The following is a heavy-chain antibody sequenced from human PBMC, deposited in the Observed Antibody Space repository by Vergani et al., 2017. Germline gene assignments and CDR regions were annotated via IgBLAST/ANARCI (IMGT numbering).Heavy chain of an antibody. CDR2: IYHSGST. D-gene: IGHD5-12*01. Sequence: QVQLPESGPGLVKPSETLSLTCAVSGYSISSGYYWGWIRQPPGKGLEWIGSIYHSGSTYYNPSLKSRVTISVDTSKNQFSLKLSSVTAADTAVYYCARRLRGYSGYERGYFDYWGQGTLVTVSS. J-gene: IGHJ4*02. CDR1: GYSISSGYY. V-gene: IGHV4-38-2*01. CDR3: ARRLRGYSGYERGYFDY.